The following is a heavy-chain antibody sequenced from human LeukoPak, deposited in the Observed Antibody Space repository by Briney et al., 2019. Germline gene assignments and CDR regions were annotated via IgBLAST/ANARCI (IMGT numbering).Heavy chain of an antibody. D-gene: IGHD6-13*01. CDR1: GFTFSTYG. Sequence: PGGSLRLSCAASGFTFSTYGMSWVRQAPGKGLEWVSAISGSGGSTYYADSVKGRFTISRDNSKNTLYLQMNSLRAEDTAVYYCSWNGYSSSWYSLDYWGQGTLVTVSS. CDR3: SWNGYSSSWYSLDY. V-gene: IGHV3-23*01. CDR2: ISGSGGST. J-gene: IGHJ4*02.